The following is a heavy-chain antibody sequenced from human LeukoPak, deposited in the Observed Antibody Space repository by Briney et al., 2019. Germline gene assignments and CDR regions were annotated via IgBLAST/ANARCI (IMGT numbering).Heavy chain of an antibody. CDR1: GYTFTSYG. CDR3: AREVRNYDYVWGSYRSLWGADDYYYYYMDV. Sequence: GASVKVSCKASGYTFTSYGISWVRQAPGQGLEWMGWISAYNGNTNYAQKLQGRVTMTTDTSTSTAYMELRSLRSDDTAVYYCAREVRNYDYVWGSYRSLWGADDYYYYYMDVWGKGTTVTVSS. CDR2: ISAYNGNT. J-gene: IGHJ6*03. D-gene: IGHD3-16*02. V-gene: IGHV1-18*01.